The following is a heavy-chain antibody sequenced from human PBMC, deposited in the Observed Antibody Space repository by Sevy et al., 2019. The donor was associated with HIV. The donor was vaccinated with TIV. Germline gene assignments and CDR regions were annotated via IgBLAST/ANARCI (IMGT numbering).Heavy chain of an antibody. D-gene: IGHD3-22*01. V-gene: IGHV4-34*01. CDR3: ARGLGYYDSSGYPYFDY. Sequence: SETLSLTCAVYGGSFSGYYWSWIRQPPGKGLEWIGEINHSGSTNYNPSLKSRVTISVDTSKNRFSLRLSSVTAADTAVYYCARGLGYYDSSGYPYFDYWGQGTLVTVSS. J-gene: IGHJ4*02. CDR1: GGSFSGYY. CDR2: INHSGST.